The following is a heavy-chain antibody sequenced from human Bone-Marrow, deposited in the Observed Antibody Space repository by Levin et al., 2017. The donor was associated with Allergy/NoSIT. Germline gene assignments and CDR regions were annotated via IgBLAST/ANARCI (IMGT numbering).Heavy chain of an antibody. CDR2: LNEDGSEK. J-gene: IGHJ4*02. V-gene: IGHV3-7*01. Sequence: SCVVSGYSFSTNWMSWVRQAPGKGLEWVATLNEDGSEKYYVDSVKGRFTISRDNAKRSLNLGMDSLRVEDTALYYCAGGDLDYWGQGALVTVSS. CDR1: GYSFSTNW. CDR3: AGGDLDY.